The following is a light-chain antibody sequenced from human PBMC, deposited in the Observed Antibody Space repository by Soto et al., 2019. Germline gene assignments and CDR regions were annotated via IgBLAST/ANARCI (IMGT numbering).Light chain of an antibody. CDR2: WAS. Sequence: DIVMTQSPDSLAVSLGERATINCKSSQSALYNSDNKSYLVWYQQKPGQPPKLLIYWASTRESGVPDRFSGSGSETDFTLTISSLQAEDVAVYYCQQYFSTPLTFGGGTKVEIK. V-gene: IGKV4-1*01. CDR3: QQYFSTPLT. J-gene: IGKJ4*01. CDR1: QSALYNSDNKSY.